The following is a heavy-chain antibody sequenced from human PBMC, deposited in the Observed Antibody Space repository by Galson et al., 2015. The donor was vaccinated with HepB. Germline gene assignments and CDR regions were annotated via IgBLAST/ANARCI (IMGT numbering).Heavy chain of an antibody. CDR3: AKPLQTYFDESINAFDI. J-gene: IGHJ3*02. CDR1: GFTFSSYG. D-gene: IGHD3-9*01. Sequence: SLRLSCAASGFTFSSYGMHWVRQAPGKGLEWVAFIRYDGSNKYYADSVKGRFTISRDNSKNTLYLQMNSLRAEDTAVYYCAKPLQTYFDESINAFDIWGQGTMVTVSS. V-gene: IGHV3-30*02. CDR2: IRYDGSNK.